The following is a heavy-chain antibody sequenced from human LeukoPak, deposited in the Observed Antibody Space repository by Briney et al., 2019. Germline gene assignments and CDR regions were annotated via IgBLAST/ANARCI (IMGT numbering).Heavy chain of an antibody. Sequence: GGSLRLSCAASGFTFSSYAMSWVRHAPGKGLDWVSAISCSGGSTYYADSVKGRFTISRDNSKNTLYLQMNSLRAEDTAVYYCAKDDWVLAFDIWGQGTMVTVSS. CDR1: GFTFSSYA. J-gene: IGHJ3*02. CDR3: AKDDWVLAFDI. CDR2: ISCSGGST. V-gene: IGHV3-23*01. D-gene: IGHD3-9*01.